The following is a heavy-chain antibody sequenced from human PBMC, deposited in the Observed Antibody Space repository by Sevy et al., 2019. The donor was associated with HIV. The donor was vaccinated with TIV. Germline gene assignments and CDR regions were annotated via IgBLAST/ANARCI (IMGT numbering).Heavy chain of an antibody. V-gene: IGHV3-21*01. CDR3: ARDGAPLEYYYDSSGYYY. CDR2: ISSSSSYI. CDR1: GFTFSSYS. D-gene: IGHD3-22*01. Sequence: GGSLRLSCAASGFTFSSYSMNWVRQAPGKGLEWVSSISSSSSYIYYADSVKGRFTISRDNAKNSLYLQMNSLRAEDTAVYYYARDGAPLEYYYDSSGYYYWGQGTLVTVSS. J-gene: IGHJ4*02.